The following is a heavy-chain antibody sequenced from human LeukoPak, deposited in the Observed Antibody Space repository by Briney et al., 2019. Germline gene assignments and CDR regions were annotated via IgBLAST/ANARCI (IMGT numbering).Heavy chain of an antibody. V-gene: IGHV4-34*01. J-gene: IGHJ4*02. CDR3: ANSGYGPFRD. CDR1: GGSFSGYY. CDR2: INHSGST. D-gene: IGHD5-12*01. Sequence: ASETLSLTCAVYGGSFSGYYWSWIRQPPGKGLEWIGEINHSGSTNYNPSLKSRVTISVDTSKNQFSLKLSSVTAADTAVYYCANSGYGPFRDSGQGTLVTVSS.